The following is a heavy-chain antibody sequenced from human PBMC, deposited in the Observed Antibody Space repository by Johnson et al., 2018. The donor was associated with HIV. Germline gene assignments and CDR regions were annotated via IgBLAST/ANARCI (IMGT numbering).Heavy chain of an antibody. J-gene: IGHJ3*01. Sequence: QLVESGGGVVQPGRSLRLSCAASGFTFSSYAMHWVRQAPGKGLEWVTVISYDASNKYYADSVKGRFAISRDNSKNTLSLQMDSLRPEDTAVYYCARDPAYSSTWEGAFDVWGQGTMVTVSS. CDR2: ISYDASNK. D-gene: IGHD6-19*01. CDR1: GFTFSSYA. V-gene: IGHV3-30*09. CDR3: ARDPAYSSTWEGAFDV.